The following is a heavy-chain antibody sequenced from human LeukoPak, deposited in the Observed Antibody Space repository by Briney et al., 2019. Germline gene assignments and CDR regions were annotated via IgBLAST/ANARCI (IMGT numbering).Heavy chain of an antibody. D-gene: IGHD3-10*01. Sequence: PSETLSLTCTVSGGSISRGDNYWSWIRQHPGKGLECIGYIYYTGRTYYNPSLKSRVTISIDTSRSQFSLRLSSVTAADTAVYYCARDRSGSCSLNAFDIWGQGTMVTVSS. CDR2: IYYTGRT. J-gene: IGHJ3*02. CDR3: ARDRSGSCSLNAFDI. CDR1: GGSISRGDNY. V-gene: IGHV4-31*03.